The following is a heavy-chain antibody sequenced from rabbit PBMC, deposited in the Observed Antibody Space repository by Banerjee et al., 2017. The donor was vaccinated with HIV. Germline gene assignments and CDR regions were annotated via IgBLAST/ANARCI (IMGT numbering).Heavy chain of an antibody. CDR1: GFDFSSNA. CDR3: ARFIASFAGYGYANL. Sequence: QEQLEESGGDLVKPEGSLTLTCTASGFDFSSNAMCWVRQAPGKGLEWIACIDVGSSGRTWYASWAKGRFTISKMPSTTVTLQMTSMTAADTATYFCARFIASFAGYGYANLWGQGTLVTVS. CDR2: IDVGSSGRT. V-gene: IGHV1S45*01. J-gene: IGHJ4*01. D-gene: IGHD6-1*01.